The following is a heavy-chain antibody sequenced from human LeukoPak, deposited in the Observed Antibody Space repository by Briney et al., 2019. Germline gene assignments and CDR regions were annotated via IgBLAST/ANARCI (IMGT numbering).Heavy chain of an antibody. D-gene: IGHD3/OR15-3a*01. CDR1: GFSFSFYG. J-gene: IGHJ4*02. Sequence: GGSLRLSCAASGFSFSFYGMHWVRQAPGKGLEWLTLISYHGSNTEYTESVKGRFTISRDNSKNTLFLQMNSLRTEDTAIYFCARSPERLGQGYLDSWGQGTLVTVSS. CDR3: ARSPERLGQGYLDS. V-gene: IGHV3-30*03. CDR2: ISYHGSNT.